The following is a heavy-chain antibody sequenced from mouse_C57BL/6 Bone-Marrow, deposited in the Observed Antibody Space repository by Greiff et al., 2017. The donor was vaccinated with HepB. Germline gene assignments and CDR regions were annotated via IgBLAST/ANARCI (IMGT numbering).Heavy chain of an antibody. V-gene: IGHV5-4*03. J-gene: IGHJ3*01. CDR1: GFTFSSYA. CDR3: AIVGFAY. CDR2: ISDGGSYT. Sequence: EVKLVEPGGGLVKPGGSLKLSCAASGFTFSSYAMSWVRQTPEKRLEWVATISDGGSYTYYPDNVKGRFTISRDNAKNNLYLQMSHLKSEDTAMYYCAIVGFAYWGQGTLVTVSA.